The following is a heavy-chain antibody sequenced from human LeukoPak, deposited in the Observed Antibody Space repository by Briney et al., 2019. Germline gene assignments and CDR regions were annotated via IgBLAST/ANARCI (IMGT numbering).Heavy chain of an antibody. J-gene: IGHJ4*02. V-gene: IGHV3-23*01. Sequence: GGSLRSSWAASGFTFSSYAMSGVRQAPGKGLEWVSAISGSGGSTYYADSVKGRFTISRDNSKNTLYLQMNSLRAEDTAVYYCAKDRTNYYDSSGYWGQGTLVTVSS. D-gene: IGHD3-22*01. CDR1: GFTFSSYA. CDR2: ISGSGGST. CDR3: AKDRTNYYDSSGY.